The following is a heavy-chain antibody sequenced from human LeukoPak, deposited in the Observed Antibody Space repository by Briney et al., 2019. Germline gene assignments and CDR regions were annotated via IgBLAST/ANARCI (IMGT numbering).Heavy chain of an antibody. D-gene: IGHD2-15*01. V-gene: IGHV3-30*02. CDR2: IRYDGSNK. CDR3: AKDSSRSGGPNLSFDY. Sequence: PGGSLRLSCVGSGFTFGKYSLHWVRQAPGKGLEWVAFIRYDGSNKSYADSVKGRFTISRDNSKNTLYLQMNSLRAEDTAVYYCAKDSSRSGGPNLSFDYWGQGTLVTVSS. J-gene: IGHJ4*02. CDR1: GFTFGKYS.